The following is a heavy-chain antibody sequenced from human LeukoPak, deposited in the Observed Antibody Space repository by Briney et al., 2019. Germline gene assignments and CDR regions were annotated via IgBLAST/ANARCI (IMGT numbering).Heavy chain of an antibody. J-gene: IGHJ4*02. CDR3: SRATSSWRPFDY. D-gene: IGHD6-13*01. V-gene: IGHV4-59*01. CDR1: GGSISSYY. Sequence: SETLSLTCTVSGGSISSYYWSWIRQPPGKGLERIGYIYYSGSTNYSPSLKSRVTISLDTSKNQFSLKLTSVTAAGTAVYYCSRATSSWRPFDYWGQGTLVTVSS. CDR2: IYYSGST.